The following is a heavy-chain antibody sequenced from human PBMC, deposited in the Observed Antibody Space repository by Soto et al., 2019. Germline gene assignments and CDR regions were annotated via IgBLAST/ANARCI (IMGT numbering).Heavy chain of an antibody. CDR2: IYDSGST. Sequence: EAVSLSCAVSGYAISSGYYWVWIRQPPGKGLEWIGRIYDSGSTYYNPSLKSRDTISVDTSKNQFSLKLSSVTAADTAVYYCAREVRGNCSGGSCYSRVGGYYYYGMDVWGQGTPVTVSS. CDR1: GYAISSGYY. CDR3: AREVRGNCSGGSCYSRVGGYYYYGMDV. J-gene: IGHJ6*02. V-gene: IGHV4-38-2*01. D-gene: IGHD2-15*01.